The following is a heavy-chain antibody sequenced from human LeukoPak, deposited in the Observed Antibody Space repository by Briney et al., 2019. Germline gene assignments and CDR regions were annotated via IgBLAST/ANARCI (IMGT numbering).Heavy chain of an antibody. V-gene: IGHV3-7*01. D-gene: IGHD3-10*01. CDR3: ARDLGGFDY. Sequence: GGSLRLSCAASGFTFSNYWMSWVRQAPGKGLEWLANINQDGSEIYYVDSVKGRFTISRDNGKNSLYLQINSLRAEDTAVYYCARDLGGFDYWGQGTLVTVSS. J-gene: IGHJ4*02. CDR1: GFTFSNYW. CDR2: INQDGSEI.